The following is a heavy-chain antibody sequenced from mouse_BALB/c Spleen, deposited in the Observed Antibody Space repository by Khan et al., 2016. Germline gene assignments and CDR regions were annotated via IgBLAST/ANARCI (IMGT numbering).Heavy chain of an antibody. Sequence: VQLQQPGPELVKPGASVKVSCKGSGYAFTTYNMYWVKQSHGKSLEWIGYIDPYNGVSSYNQKFKDKATLTVDESSSTAYMHLNSLTSEDSAVYCCARWDGNYVPFAYWGQGTLVTVSA. V-gene: IGHV1S135*01. CDR2: IDPYNGVS. D-gene: IGHD2-1*01. CDR3: ARWDGNYVPFAY. CDR1: GYAFTTYN. J-gene: IGHJ3*01.